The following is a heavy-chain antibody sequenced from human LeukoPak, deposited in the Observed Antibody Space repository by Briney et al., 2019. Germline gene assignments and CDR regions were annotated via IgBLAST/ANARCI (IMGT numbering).Heavy chain of an antibody. CDR2: IIPMVNTP. CDR1: GGTFRSYA. Sequence: ASVKVSCKASGGTFRSYAINWVRLAPGKGGEWMGGIIPMVNTPKYAHKFQGRVTITADESTITGYMEVSSLRSEDTAVYYCAIFQGTYGDNDNDYWGQGTLVTVSS. D-gene: IGHD4-17*01. J-gene: IGHJ4*02. V-gene: IGHV1-69*13. CDR3: AIFQGTYGDNDNDY.